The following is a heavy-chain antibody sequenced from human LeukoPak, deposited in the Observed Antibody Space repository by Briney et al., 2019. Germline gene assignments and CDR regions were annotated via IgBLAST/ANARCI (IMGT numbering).Heavy chain of an antibody. Sequence: GGSLRLSCAASGFTFSIYWMSWVRQAPGKGLEWVANIKQDGSEKYYVDSVKGRFTISRDNAKNSLYLQMNSLRAEDTAVYYCARRRDSDYWGQGTLVTVSS. CDR1: GFTFSIYW. J-gene: IGHJ4*02. CDR2: IKQDGSEK. V-gene: IGHV3-7*01. CDR3: ARRRDSDY. D-gene: IGHD2-21*01.